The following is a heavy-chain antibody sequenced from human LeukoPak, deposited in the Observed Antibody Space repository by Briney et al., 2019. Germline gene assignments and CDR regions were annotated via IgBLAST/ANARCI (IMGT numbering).Heavy chain of an antibody. CDR3: TSGLRVAAAASVGTPPSRASAYY. D-gene: IGHD6-13*01. V-gene: IGHV3-15*01. CDR1: GFTFSNAW. CDR2: FKSKADGGSR. Sequence: GGSLRLSCATSGFTFSNAWMTWVRRAPGKGLEWVGRFKSKADGGSRDYAAPVKGRFTISRDDSENTLYLQMNSLKTEDTAVYYCTSGLRVAAAASVGTPPSRASAYYWGQGTLVTVSS. J-gene: IGHJ4*02.